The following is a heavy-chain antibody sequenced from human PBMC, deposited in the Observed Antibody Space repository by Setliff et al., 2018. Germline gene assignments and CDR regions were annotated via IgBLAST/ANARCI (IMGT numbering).Heavy chain of an antibody. V-gene: IGHV3-15*01. D-gene: IGHD6-19*01. CDR2: VKSKTEGATT. J-gene: IGHJ4*02. CDR3: TRDWGGWYDY. Sequence: GGSLRLSCADSGFTFNYAWMSWVRQAPGKGLEWVGRVKSKTEGATTDYATPVKGRFTISRDDSKKTLYLQMNNLKSEDTGVYYCTRDWGGWYDYWGQGTLVTVSS. CDR1: GFTFNYAW.